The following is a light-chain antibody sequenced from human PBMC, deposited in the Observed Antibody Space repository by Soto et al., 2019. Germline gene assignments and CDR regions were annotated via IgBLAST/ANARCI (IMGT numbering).Light chain of an antibody. CDR3: QQYYRSSIT. CDR2: DAS. J-gene: IGKJ5*01. Sequence: DIQLTQSPYTLSASVGDRVTLTCLASQSISSWLAWYQQKPGKAPKLLIYDASTLERGVPSRFSGTGSGTEFTLTISSLQPDDFATYYCQQYYRSSITFGQGTRLEIK. CDR1: QSISSW. V-gene: IGKV1-5*01.